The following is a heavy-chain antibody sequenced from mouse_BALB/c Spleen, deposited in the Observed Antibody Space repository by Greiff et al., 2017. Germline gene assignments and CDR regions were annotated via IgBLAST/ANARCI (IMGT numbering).Heavy chain of an antibody. Sequence: QVQLQQSGPQLVRPGASVKISCKASGYSFTSYWMHWVKQRPGQGLEWIGMIDPSDSDTWLNQKFKDKATLTVDKSSRTAYMQLSSPTSEDSAVYYCARSYDDCFAYWGQGTLVTGSA. CDR1: GYSFTSYW. J-gene: IGHJ3*01. V-gene: IGHV1S126*01. CDR2: IDPSDSDT. D-gene: IGHD2-3*01. CDR3: ARSYDDCFAY.